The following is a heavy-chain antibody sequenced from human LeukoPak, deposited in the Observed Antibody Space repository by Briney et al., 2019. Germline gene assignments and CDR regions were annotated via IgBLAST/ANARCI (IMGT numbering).Heavy chain of an antibody. CDR1: GFTFDDYA. J-gene: IGHJ4*02. D-gene: IGHD6-13*01. Sequence: PGGSLRLSCAASGFTFDDYAMHWVRQAPGKGLEWVSGISWNSGSIGYADSVKGRFTISRDNAKNSLYLQMNSLRAEDTAVYYCARGPDETNPGYSSSWYNVDSRYYFDYWGQGTLVTVSS. CDR2: ISWNSGSI. V-gene: IGHV3-9*01. CDR3: ARGPDETNPGYSSSWYNVDSRYYFDY.